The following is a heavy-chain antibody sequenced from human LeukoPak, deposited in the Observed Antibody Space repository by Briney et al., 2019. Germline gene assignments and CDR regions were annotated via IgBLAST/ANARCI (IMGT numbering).Heavy chain of an antibody. CDR3: ARAARVGNYDFWSGYYTVFDY. CDR1: GFTFSSYW. V-gene: IGHV3-74*01. D-gene: IGHD3-3*01. CDR2: INSDGSST. Sequence: GGSLRLSCAASGFTFSSYWMHWARQAPGKGLVWVSRINSDGSSTSYADSVKGRFTTSRDNAKNTLYLQMNSLRAEDTAVYYCARAARVGNYDFWSGYYTVFDYWGQGTLVTVSS. J-gene: IGHJ4*02.